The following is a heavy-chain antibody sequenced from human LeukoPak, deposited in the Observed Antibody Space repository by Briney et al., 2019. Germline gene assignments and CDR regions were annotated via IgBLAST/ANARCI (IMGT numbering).Heavy chain of an antibody. CDR2: IRSKAYGGTT. D-gene: IGHD3-3*01. V-gene: IGHV3-49*04. CDR1: GFTFGDYD. CDR3: VETGFEY. Sequence: GGSLRLSCTASGFTFGDYDMSWVRQAPGKGLEWVGFIRSKAYGGTTEYAASVRGRFTISRDDSKSIAYLQMNSLKTEDTAVYYCVETGFEYWGQGTLVTVPS. J-gene: IGHJ4*02.